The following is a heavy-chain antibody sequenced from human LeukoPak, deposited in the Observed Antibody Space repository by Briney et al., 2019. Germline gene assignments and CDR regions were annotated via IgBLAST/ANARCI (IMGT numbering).Heavy chain of an antibody. V-gene: IGHV4-39*01. J-gene: IGHJ6*03. CDR1: GGSISSSSYY. Sequence: SEALSLTCTVSGGSISSSSYYWGWIRQPPGKGLEWIGGIYYSGSTYYNPSLKSRVTISVDTSKNQFSLKLSSVTAADTAVYYCEAIVVVPAAMSYYYMDVWGKGTTVTISS. D-gene: IGHD2-2*01. CDR2: IYYSGST. CDR3: EAIVVVPAAMSYYYMDV.